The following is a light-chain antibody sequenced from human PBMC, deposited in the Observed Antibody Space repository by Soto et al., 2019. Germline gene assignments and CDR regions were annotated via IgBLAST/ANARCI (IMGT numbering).Light chain of an antibody. CDR1: SSDLGSYNL. CDR2: EGT. V-gene: IGLV2-23*01. CDR3: CSYAGSSTYV. J-gene: IGLJ1*01. Sequence: QSALTQPASVSGSPGQSITISCTGTSSDLGSYNLVSWYQQHPGKAPQLIIYEGTQWPSGVSNRFSASKSGNTASLTISGLQAEDEADYYCCSYAGSSTYVFGIGTKLTVL.